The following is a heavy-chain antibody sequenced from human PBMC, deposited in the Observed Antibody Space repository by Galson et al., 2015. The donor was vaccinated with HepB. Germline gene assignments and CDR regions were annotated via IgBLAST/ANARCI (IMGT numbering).Heavy chain of an antibody. CDR3: ARGPLNMVRGAYGMDV. Sequence: SLRLSCAASGFTFSSYGMHWVRQAPGKGLEWVAVIWYDGSNKYYADSVKGRFTISRDNSKNTLYLQMDSLRAEDTAVYYCARGPLNMVRGAYGMDVWGQGTTVTVSS. CDR1: GFTFSSYG. V-gene: IGHV3-33*01. J-gene: IGHJ6*02. D-gene: IGHD3-10*01. CDR2: IWYDGSNK.